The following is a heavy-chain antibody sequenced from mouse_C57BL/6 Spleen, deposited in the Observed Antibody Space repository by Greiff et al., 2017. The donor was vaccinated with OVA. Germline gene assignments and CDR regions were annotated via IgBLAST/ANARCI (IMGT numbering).Heavy chain of an antibody. CDR2: ISGGGGNT. CDR1: GFTFSSYT. Sequence: DVHLVESGGGLVKPGGSLKLSCAASGFTFSSYTMSWVRQTPEKRLEWVATISGGGGNTYYPDSVKGRFTISRDNAKNTLYLQMSSLRSEDTALYYCARHGWVDYWGQGTTLTVSS. J-gene: IGHJ2*01. V-gene: IGHV5-9*01. CDR3: ARHGWVDY. D-gene: IGHD3-3*01.